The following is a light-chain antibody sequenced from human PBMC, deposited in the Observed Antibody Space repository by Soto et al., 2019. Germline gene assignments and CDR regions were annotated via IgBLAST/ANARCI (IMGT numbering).Light chain of an antibody. CDR1: SSNIGAGYD. J-gene: IGLJ1*01. CDR3: QSYDSSLTAYV. CDR2: GNN. Sequence: SVLTQPPSVSGAPGQRVTISCTGISSNIGAGYDVHWYQQLPGAAPTLLIYGNNNRPSGVPNRFSGSKSGTSASLAIAELQAEDEADYYCQSYDSSLTAYVFGAGTKVTVL. V-gene: IGLV1-40*01.